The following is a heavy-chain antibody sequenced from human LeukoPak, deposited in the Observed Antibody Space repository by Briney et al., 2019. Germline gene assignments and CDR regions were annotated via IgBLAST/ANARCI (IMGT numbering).Heavy chain of an antibody. D-gene: IGHD1-1*01. V-gene: IGHV3-30*18. CDR2: ISYDGSNK. CDR3: AKINTGTTRVDY. CDR1: GFTFSSYA. Sequence: PGGSLRLSCAASGFTFSSYAMHWVRQAPGKGLEWVAVISYDGSNKYYADSVKGRFTISRDNSKNTLYLQMNSLRAEDTAVYYCAKINTGTTRVDYWGQGTLVTVSS. J-gene: IGHJ4*02.